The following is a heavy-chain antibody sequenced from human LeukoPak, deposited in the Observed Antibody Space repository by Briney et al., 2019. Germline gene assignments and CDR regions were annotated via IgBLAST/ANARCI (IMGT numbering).Heavy chain of an antibody. CDR2: ISSSGSTI. CDR1: GFTFSDYY. J-gene: IGHJ6*03. CDR3: ARIPRVATQLAYYYYYYMDV. D-gene: IGHD6-13*01. Sequence: GGSLRLSCAASGFTFSDYYMSWIRQAPGKGLEWVSYISSSGSTIYYADSVKGRLTISRDNAKNSLYLQMNSLRAEDTAVYYCARIPRVATQLAYYYYYYMDVWGKGTTVTVSS. V-gene: IGHV3-11*04.